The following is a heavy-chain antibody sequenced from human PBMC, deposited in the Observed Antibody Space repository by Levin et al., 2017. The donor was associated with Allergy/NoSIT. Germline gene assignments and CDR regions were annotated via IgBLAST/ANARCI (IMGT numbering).Heavy chain of an antibody. D-gene: IGHD3-10*01. CDR3: AKDLGVYGSGSYNYMDV. CDR2: ISYHGSNK. V-gene: IGHV3-30*18. Sequence: PGESLKISCAVSGFTFSTYAMHWVRQAPGKGLEWVAIISYHGSNKYYADSVRGRFTISRDNSKNTLYLQMNSLRPEDTAVYYCAKDLGVYGSGSYNYMDVWGKGTTVTVSS. CDR1: GFTFSTYA. J-gene: IGHJ6*03.